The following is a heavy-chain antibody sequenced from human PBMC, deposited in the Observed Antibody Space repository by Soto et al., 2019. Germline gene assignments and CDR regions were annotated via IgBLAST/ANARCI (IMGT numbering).Heavy chain of an antibody. Sequence: QVQLQESGPGLVKPSGTLSLTCAVSGGSISSTNWWSWVRQPPGKGLEWIGEIYHSGNTNYNPSLKSRVTISVGKSKNQFSLKLSSVTAADTAVYVCARIAAAGTRFDYWGHGTLVTVSS. D-gene: IGHD6-13*01. CDR2: IYHSGNT. J-gene: IGHJ4*01. CDR1: GGSISSTNW. V-gene: IGHV4-4*02. CDR3: ARIAAAGTRFDY.